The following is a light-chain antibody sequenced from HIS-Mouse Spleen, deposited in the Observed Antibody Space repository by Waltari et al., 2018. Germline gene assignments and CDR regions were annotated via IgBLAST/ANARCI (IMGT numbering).Light chain of an antibody. CDR2: DNN. Sequence: QSVLTQPPSVSAAPGQKVTLSSSGSSSNLGNNYVSWYQQPPGTAPKLLIYDNNKRPSGIPDRFSGSKSGTSATLGITGLQTGDEADYYCGTWDSSLSAGVLGGGTKLTVL. CDR3: GTWDSSLSAGV. V-gene: IGLV1-51*01. J-gene: IGLJ3*02. CDR1: SSNLGNNY.